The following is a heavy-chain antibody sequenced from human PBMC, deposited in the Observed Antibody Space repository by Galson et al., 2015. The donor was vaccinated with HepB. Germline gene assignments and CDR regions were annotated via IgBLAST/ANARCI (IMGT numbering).Heavy chain of an antibody. J-gene: IGHJ5*02. CDR3: AKDGGRGYTYGPNWFDP. V-gene: IGHV3-30*18. CDR1: GFTFSSYG. Sequence: LRLSCAASGFTFSSYGMHWVRQAPGKGLEWVAVVSYDGSNKYYANSVKGRFTISRDNSKNTLYLQMNSLRAEDTAIYYCAKDGGRGYTYGPNWFDPWGQGTLVTVSS. D-gene: IGHD5-18*01. CDR2: VSYDGSNK.